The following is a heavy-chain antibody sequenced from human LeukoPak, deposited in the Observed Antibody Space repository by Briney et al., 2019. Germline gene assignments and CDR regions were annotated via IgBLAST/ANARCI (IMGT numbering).Heavy chain of an antibody. CDR3: ARDLRGGNWYFDL. CDR1: GGSISSGGYY. Sequence: SETLSLTCTVSGGSISSGGYYWSWIRQHPGKGLEWIGYIYYSGSTYYNPSLKRRVTISVDTSKNQFSLKLSSVTAADTAVYYCARDLRGGNWYFDLWGRGTLVTVSS. J-gene: IGHJ2*01. V-gene: IGHV4-31*03. CDR2: IYYSGST. D-gene: IGHD2-15*01.